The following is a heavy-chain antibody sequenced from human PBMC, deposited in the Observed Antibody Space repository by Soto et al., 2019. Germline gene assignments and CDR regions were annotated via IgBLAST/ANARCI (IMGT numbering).Heavy chain of an antibody. CDR3: ARDGPPGSSWSYNYYYYGMDV. V-gene: IGHV4-4*07. D-gene: IGHD6-13*01. CDR1: GGSISSYY. Sequence: SETLSLTCTVSGGSISSYYWSWIRQPAGKGLEWIGRIYTSGSTNYNPSLKSRVTMSVDTSKNQFSLKLSSVTAADTAVYYCARDGPPGSSWSYNYYYYGMDVWGQGTTVTVSS. J-gene: IGHJ6*02. CDR2: IYTSGST.